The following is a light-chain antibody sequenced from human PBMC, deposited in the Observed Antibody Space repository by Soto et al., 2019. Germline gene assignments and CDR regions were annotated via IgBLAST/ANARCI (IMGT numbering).Light chain of an antibody. V-gene: IGKV3-11*01. Sequence: EIVLTQSPATLSLSPGERATLSCRASQSVSSYLAWYQQKPGQAPRFLIYDASNRATGIPARFSGSGSGTDFTLTISSLEPEDFAVYYCEQRSNWPRTFGQGTKVGIK. CDR3: EQRSNWPRT. J-gene: IGKJ1*01. CDR2: DAS. CDR1: QSVSSY.